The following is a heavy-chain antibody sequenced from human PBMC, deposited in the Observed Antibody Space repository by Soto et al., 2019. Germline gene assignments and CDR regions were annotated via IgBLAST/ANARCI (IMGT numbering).Heavy chain of an antibody. Sequence: QITLKESGPTLVKPTHPLTLTCSFSGFSLSTTGGGVGGIRQPPGKALEWLAFIYWDDDKRYSPSLKSRLTITKATSKNQVVLTMINMDPLDTATYYCARLHYYGSGINYWGQGTLVTVSS. J-gene: IGHJ4*02. CDR2: IYWDDDK. CDR1: GFSLSTTGGG. CDR3: ARLHYYGSGINY. V-gene: IGHV2-5*02. D-gene: IGHD3-10*01.